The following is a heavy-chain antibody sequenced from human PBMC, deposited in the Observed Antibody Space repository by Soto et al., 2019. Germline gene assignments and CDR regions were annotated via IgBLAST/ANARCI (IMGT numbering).Heavy chain of an antibody. Sequence: QVQLQQWGAGLLKPSETLSLTCAVYGGSFSGYYWSWIRQPPGKGLEWIGEINQSGSTNYNPSLNCRVTRSVDTSKNQFSRKRSSVTAADTAVYYCARRGITMVRGAKVYYMDVWGKGTTVTDSS. J-gene: IGHJ6*03. V-gene: IGHV4-34*01. CDR3: ARRGITMVRGAKVYYMDV. D-gene: IGHD3-10*01. CDR2: INQSGST. CDR1: GGSFSGYY.